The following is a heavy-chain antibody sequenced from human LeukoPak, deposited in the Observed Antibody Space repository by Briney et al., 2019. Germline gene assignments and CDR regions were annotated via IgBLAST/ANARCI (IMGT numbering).Heavy chain of an antibody. V-gene: IGHV4-39*01. D-gene: IGHD3-3*01. CDR2: IYYGGST. CDR3: ARHAYYDFWSGYYDKHYYYYMDV. J-gene: IGHJ6*03. Sequence: PSETLSLTCTVSGGSISSSSYYWGWIRQPPGKGLEWIGSIYYGGSTYYNPSLKSRVTISVDTSKNQFSLKLSSVTAADTAVYYCARHAYYDFWSGYYDKHYYYYMDVWGKGTTGTVSS. CDR1: GGSISSSSYY.